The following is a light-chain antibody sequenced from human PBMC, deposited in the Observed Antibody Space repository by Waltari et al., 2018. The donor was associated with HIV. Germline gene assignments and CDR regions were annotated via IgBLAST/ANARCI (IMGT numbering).Light chain of an antibody. CDR2: EVT. V-gene: IGLV2-8*01. Sequence: QSALTQPPSASGSPGQSVTIPRTGTTSDIGGYHYVSWSQQHPGKAPKRVISEVTKRPSGVPGRFSGSKSGTTASLTVSGLQAEDEADYYCSSYANKNGFYVVFGGGTRLTVL. CDR3: SSYANKNGFYVV. J-gene: IGLJ2*01. CDR1: TSDIGGYHY.